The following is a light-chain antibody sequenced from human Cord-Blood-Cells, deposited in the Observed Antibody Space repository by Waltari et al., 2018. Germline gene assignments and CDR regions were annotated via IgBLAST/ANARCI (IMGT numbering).Light chain of an antibody. J-gene: IGLJ1*01. CDR3: SSYTSSSTYV. CDR1: SSDVGGYNL. Sequence: QASLTQPASVSGSPGQPITIPFTGTSSDVGGYNLVSWYQQHPGKAPKLMIYDVSNRPSGVSNRFSGSKSGNTASLTISGLQAEDEADYYCSSYTSSSTYVFGTGTKVTVL. V-gene: IGLV2-14*01. CDR2: DVS.